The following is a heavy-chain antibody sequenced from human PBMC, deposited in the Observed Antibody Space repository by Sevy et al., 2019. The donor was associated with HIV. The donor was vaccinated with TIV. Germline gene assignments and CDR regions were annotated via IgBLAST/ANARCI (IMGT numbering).Heavy chain of an antibody. Sequence: QLGGSLRLSCAASGFTFSSYAMHWVHQAPGKGLEWVAVISYDGSNKYYADSVKGRFTISRDNSKNTLYLQMNSLRAEDTAVYYCARAEGSSPYPFYGMDVWGQGTTVTVSS. CDR1: GFTFSSYA. CDR3: ARAEGSSPYPFYGMDV. CDR2: ISYDGSNK. J-gene: IGHJ6*02. D-gene: IGHD6-6*01. V-gene: IGHV3-30-3*01.